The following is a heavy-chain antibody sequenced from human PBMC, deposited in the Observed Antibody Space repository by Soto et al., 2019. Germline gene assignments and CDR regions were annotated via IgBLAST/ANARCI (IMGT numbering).Heavy chain of an antibody. Sequence: QVQLVESGGGVVQPGRSLRLSCAASGFTFSSYAMHWVRQAPGKGLEWVAVISYDGSNKYYADSVKGRFTISRDNSKNTLYLQMNSLRAEDTAVYYCARDGSSSWSGGGFDYWGHGTLVTVSS. D-gene: IGHD6-13*01. CDR2: ISYDGSNK. CDR3: ARDGSSSWSGGGFDY. J-gene: IGHJ4*01. V-gene: IGHV3-30-3*01. CDR1: GFTFSSYA.